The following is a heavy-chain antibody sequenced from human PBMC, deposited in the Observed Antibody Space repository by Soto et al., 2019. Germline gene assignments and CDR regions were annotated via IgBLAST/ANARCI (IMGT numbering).Heavy chain of an antibody. D-gene: IGHD6-25*01. V-gene: IGHV3-11*01. J-gene: IGHJ4*02. CDR1: GFTFSDHY. CDR2: ISGGGDII. CDR3: SRDPRLADY. Sequence: QVQLVESGGGLVKPGGSLRLSCADSGFTFSDHYMTWIRQAPGKGPEWLSYISGGGDIISYADSVKGRFIISRDNAKRSLYLQMNSLTVEDTAVYYCSRDPRLADYWGQGTLVTVSS.